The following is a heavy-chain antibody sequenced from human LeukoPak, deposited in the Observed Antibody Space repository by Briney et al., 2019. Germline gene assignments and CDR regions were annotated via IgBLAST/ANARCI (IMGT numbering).Heavy chain of an antibody. Sequence: SETLSLTCSVSGDSISYFYWSWIRQAAGKGLEWIGRISGSGSTDYNASLKSRVTMSVDTSKNQLSLKVISVTAADTAVYYCARASGDSSNFDYWGQGTLVTVSS. CDR2: ISGSGST. V-gene: IGHV4-4*07. CDR1: GDSISYFY. CDR3: ARASGDSSNFDY. D-gene: IGHD3-22*01. J-gene: IGHJ4*02.